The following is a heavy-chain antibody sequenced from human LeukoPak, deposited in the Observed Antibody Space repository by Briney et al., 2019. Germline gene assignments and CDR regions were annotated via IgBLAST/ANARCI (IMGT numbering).Heavy chain of an antibody. V-gene: IGHV1-69*04. CDR2: IIPIFGIA. Sequence: SVKVSCKASGGTFSSYAISWVRQAPGQGLEWMGRIIPIFGIANYAQKFQGRVTITADKSTSTAYMELSSLRSEDTAVYYCARAADYTHNWFDPWGQGTLVTVSS. D-gene: IGHD3-3*01. CDR3: ARAADYTHNWFDP. CDR1: GGTFSSYA. J-gene: IGHJ5*02.